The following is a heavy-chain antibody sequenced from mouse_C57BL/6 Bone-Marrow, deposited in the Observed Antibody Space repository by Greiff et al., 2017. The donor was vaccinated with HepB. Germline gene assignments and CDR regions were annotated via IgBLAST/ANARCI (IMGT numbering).Heavy chain of an antibody. V-gene: IGHV7-1*01. CDR3: AREAGPYYVYDGYWYFDV. CDR1: GFTFSDFY. CDR2: SRNKANDYTT. D-gene: IGHD2-9*01. Sequence: EVKLMESGGGLVQSGRSLRLSCATSGFTFSDFYMEWVRQAPGKGLEWIAASRNKANDYTTEYSASVKGRFIVSRDTSQSILYLQMNALRAEDTAIYYCAREAGPYYVYDGYWYFDVWGTGTTVTVSS. J-gene: IGHJ1*03.